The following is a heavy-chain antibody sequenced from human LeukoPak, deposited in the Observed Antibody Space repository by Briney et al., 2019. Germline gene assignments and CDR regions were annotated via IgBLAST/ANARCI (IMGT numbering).Heavy chain of an antibody. J-gene: IGHJ4*02. Sequence: SETLSLSCTVSGGSISSSPSFWAWIRQPPGKGLEWIGTIHYSGSTYYNPSLKSRVTISVDTSKNHFSLQLSSVTAADTAVYYCARLPEAGMTRGAIRLGFDYWGQGTLVTVSS. CDR3: ARLPEAGMTRGAIRLGFDY. V-gene: IGHV4-39*02. CDR2: IHYSGST. D-gene: IGHD3-10*01. CDR1: GGSISSSPSF.